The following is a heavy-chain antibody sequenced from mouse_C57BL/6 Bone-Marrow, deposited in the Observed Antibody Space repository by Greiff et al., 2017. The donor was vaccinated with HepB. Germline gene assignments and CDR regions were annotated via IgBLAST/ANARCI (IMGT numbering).Heavy chain of an antibody. J-gene: IGHJ1*03. V-gene: IGHV1-64*01. CDR1: GYTFTSYW. D-gene: IGHD1-1*01. Sequence: QVQLQQPGAELVKPGASVKLSCKASGYTFTSYWMHWVKQRPGQGLEWIGMIHPNSGSTNYNEKFKSKATLTVDKSSSTAYMQLSSLTSEDSAVYYWARDTTDGYVDVGGTGTTGTVSS. CDR3: ARDTTDGYVDV. CDR2: IHPNSGST.